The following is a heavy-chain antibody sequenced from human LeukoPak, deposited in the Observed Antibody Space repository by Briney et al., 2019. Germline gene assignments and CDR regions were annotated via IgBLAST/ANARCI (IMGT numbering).Heavy chain of an antibody. CDR1: GFTFSSYG. CDR3: RTSSGVH. Sequence: GRSLRLSCAASGFTFSSYGIHWVRQAPGEGLEWVAYISYDGSNEFYADSVKGRFTLSRDNSQNTVYLQMNSLRTEDAAVYYCRTSSGVHGGQGTLVTVSS. CDR2: ISYDGSNE. D-gene: IGHD2-2*01. J-gene: IGHJ4*02. V-gene: IGHV3-30*03.